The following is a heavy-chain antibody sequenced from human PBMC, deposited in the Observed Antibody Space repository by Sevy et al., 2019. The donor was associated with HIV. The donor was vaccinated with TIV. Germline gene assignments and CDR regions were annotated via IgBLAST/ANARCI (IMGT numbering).Heavy chain of an antibody. CDR3: AKDRYTAMFEFDY. J-gene: IGHJ4*02. D-gene: IGHD5-18*01. CDR2: ISYDGSNK. V-gene: IGHV3-30*18. Sequence: GGSLRLSCAASGFTFSSYGMHWVRQAPGKGLEWVAVISYDGSNKYYAHSVKGRFTISRDNSKNTLYLQMNSLRAEDTAVYYCAKDRYTAMFEFDYWGQGTLVTVSS. CDR1: GFTFSSYG.